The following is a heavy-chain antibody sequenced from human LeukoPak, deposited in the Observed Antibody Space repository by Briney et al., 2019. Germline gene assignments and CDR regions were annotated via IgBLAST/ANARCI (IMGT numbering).Heavy chain of an antibody. CDR3: ASVTIFGVTDYYYYGMDV. CDR1: GGTFSSYA. Sequence: SVTVSCKASGGTFSSYAMSWVRQAPGQGLEWMGRINPILGIANYAQKFQGRVTITADKSTSTAYMELSSLRSEDTAVYYCASVTIFGVTDYYYYGMDVWGQGTTVTVSS. J-gene: IGHJ6*02. V-gene: IGHV1-69*04. CDR2: INPILGIA. D-gene: IGHD3-3*01.